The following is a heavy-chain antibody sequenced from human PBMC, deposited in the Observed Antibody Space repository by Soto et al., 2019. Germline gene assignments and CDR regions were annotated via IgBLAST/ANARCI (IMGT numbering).Heavy chain of an antibody. CDR2: ISAYNGNT. Sequence: QVQLVQSGAEVKKPGASVKVSCKASGYTFTSYGISWVRQAPGRGLAWMGWISAYNGNTNYAQMLQGRVTMTTDTSTSTAYMELRSLRSDDTAVYYCARAYSSGRSGRYYFDYWGQGTLVTVSS. V-gene: IGHV1-18*01. J-gene: IGHJ4*02. D-gene: IGHD6-19*01. CDR1: GYTFTSYG. CDR3: ARAYSSGRSGRYYFDY.